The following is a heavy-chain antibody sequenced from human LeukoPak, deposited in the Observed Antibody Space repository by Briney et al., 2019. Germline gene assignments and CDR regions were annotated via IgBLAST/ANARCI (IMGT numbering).Heavy chain of an antibody. D-gene: IGHD2-15*01. V-gene: IGHV1-69*04. CDR3: ASSDATYCSGGSCYSVDY. CDR2: IIPILGIA. J-gene: IGHJ4*02. CDR1: GGTFSSYA. Sequence: SVKVSCKASGGTFSSYAISWVRQAPGQGLEWMGRIIPILGIANYAQKFQGRVTITADNSTSTAYMELSSLRSEDTAVYYCASSDATYCSGGSCYSVDYWGQGTLVTVSS.